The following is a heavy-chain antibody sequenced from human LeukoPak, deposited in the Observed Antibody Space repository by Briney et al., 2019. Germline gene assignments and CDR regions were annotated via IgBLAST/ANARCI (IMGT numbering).Heavy chain of an antibody. CDR2: ISGDGGST. J-gene: IGHJ6*02. V-gene: IGHV3-43*02. CDR1: GFTFDDYA. Sequence: GGSLRLSCAASGFTFDDYAMHWVRQAPGKGLEWVSLISGDGGSTYYADSVKGRFTISRDNSKNSLYLQMNSLRTEDTALYYCAKDPEIGPATAKKGLDYYYGMDVWGQGTTVTVSS. CDR3: AKDPEIGPATAKKGLDYYYGMDV. D-gene: IGHD2-21*02.